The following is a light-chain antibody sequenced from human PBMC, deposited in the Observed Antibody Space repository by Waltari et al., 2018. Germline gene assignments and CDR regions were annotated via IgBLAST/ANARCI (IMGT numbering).Light chain of an antibody. CDR3: YSTDSSVNRPYV. J-gene: IGLJ1*01. Sequence: SYELRQPPSVSVSPGQTARITYSGDALPKKYAYWYQQKSGQAPVLVIYENSKRPSGNPEILSGACSGTRATLAISGAQVEDEADYSFYSTDSSVNRPYVFGTGTKVTVL. V-gene: IGLV3-10*01. CDR2: ENS. CDR1: ALPKKY.